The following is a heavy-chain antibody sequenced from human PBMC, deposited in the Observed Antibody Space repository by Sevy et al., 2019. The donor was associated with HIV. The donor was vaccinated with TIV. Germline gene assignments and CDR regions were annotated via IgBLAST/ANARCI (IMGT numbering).Heavy chain of an antibody. D-gene: IGHD2-8*02. Sequence: GSLRLSCAASGFPFSSYAMSWVRQAPGRGLEWVSTLIGGGRRTYYADSVTGRFIISRDNSRNTLYLQMNSLRAEDTAIYYCAKRRVQSGLSGGGANYGMDVCGRGTSVTVSS. CDR1: GFPFSSYA. CDR2: LIGGGRRT. J-gene: IGHJ6*02. CDR3: AKRRVQSGLSGGGANYGMDV. V-gene: IGHV3-23*01.